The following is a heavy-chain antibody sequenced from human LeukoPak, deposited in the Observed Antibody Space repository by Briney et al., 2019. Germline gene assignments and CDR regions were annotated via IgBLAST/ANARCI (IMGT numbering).Heavy chain of an antibody. CDR3: ARSKPFGVVISPTYFDY. CDR2: INPNSGGT. J-gene: IGHJ4*02. V-gene: IGHV1-2*02. CDR1: GYTFTGYY. D-gene: IGHD3-3*01. Sequence: ASVKVSCKASGYTFTGYYMHWVRQAPGQGLEWMGWINPNSGGTNYAQKFQGRVTMTRDTSISTAYMELSRLRSDDTAVYYCARSKPFGVVISPTYFDYWGPGTLVTVSS.